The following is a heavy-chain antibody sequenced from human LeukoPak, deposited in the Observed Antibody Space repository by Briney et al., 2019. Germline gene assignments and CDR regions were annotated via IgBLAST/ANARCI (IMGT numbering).Heavy chain of an antibody. CDR1: GGSISSYY. J-gene: IGHJ5*02. V-gene: IGHV4-59*01. D-gene: IGHD3-10*01. Sequence: PSETLSLTCTVSGGSISSYYWSWIRQPPGKGLEWIGYIYYSGSTNYNSSLKSRVTILVDMSKNQFSLKLSSVTAADTAVYYCARETYYYGSGSYTWFDPWGQGTLVTVSS. CDR2: IYYSGST. CDR3: ARETYYYGSGSYTWFDP.